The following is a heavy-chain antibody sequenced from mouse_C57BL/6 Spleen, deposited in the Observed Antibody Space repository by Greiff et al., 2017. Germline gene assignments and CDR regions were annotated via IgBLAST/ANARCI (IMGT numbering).Heavy chain of an antibody. D-gene: IGHD2-5*01. CDR1: GYSITSGYY. V-gene: IGHV3-6*01. CDR3: ARVDYSNYDYAMDY. J-gene: IGHJ4*01. CDR2: ISYDGSN. Sequence: EVKLMESGPGLVKPSQSLSLTCSVTGYSITSGYYWNWIRQFPGNKLEWMGYISYDGSNNYNPSLKNRISITRDTSKNQFFLKLNSVTTEDTATYYCARVDYSNYDYAMDYWGQGTSVTVSS.